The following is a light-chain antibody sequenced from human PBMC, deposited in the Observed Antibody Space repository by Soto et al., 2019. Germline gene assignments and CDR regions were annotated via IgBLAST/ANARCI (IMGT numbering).Light chain of an antibody. Sequence: EIVLTQSPATLSLSPGERATLSCRATQSVSTYLAWYQQKPGQAPRLLIYDASNRATGIPARFSGSGFGTDFTLIISSLEPEDFAVYYCRQRSNWLTFGGGTKVEIK. CDR2: DAS. V-gene: IGKV3-11*01. CDR1: QSVSTY. J-gene: IGKJ4*01. CDR3: RQRSNWLT.